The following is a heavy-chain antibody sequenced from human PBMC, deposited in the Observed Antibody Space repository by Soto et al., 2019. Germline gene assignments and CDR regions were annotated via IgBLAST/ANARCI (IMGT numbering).Heavy chain of an antibody. J-gene: IGHJ4*02. CDR2: INPTGGST. D-gene: IGHD2-8*02. V-gene: IGHV1-46*01. CDR3: ARQLAAGDV. CDR1: GYTFIDYY. Sequence: QVQLVQSGAEVKKPGASVKVSCKASGYTFIDYYIHWVRQAPGHGLGWMAIINPTGGSTNYAQKFQGRLTLTMDTSTSTVYMELSSLTAEDTAMYCSARQLAAGDVWGQGTLVTVSS.